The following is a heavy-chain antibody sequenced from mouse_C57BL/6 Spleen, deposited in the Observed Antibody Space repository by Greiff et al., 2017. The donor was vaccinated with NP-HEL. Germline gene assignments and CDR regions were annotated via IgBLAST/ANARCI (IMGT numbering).Heavy chain of an antibody. CDR3: ARVQLRYPAWFAY. D-gene: IGHD3-2*02. CDR1: GFTFSSYA. Sequence: EVMLVESGGGLVKPGGSLKLSCAASGFTFSSYAMSWVRQTPEKRLEWVATISDGGSYTYYPDNVKGRFTISRDNAKNNLYLQMSHLKSEDTAMYYCARVQLRYPAWFAYWGQGTLVTVSA. J-gene: IGHJ3*01. V-gene: IGHV5-4*03. CDR2: ISDGGSYT.